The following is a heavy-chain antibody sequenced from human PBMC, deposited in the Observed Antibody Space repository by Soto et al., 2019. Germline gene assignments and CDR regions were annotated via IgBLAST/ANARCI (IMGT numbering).Heavy chain of an antibody. J-gene: IGHJ6*02. CDR1: GFTFGDYA. Sequence: GGSLRLSCTASGFTFGDYAMSWVRQAPGKGLEWVGFIRSKAYGGTTEYAASVKGRFTISRDDSKSIAYLQMSSLKTEDTAVYYCTREEDIVVVPAAYNYYYGMDVWGQGTTVTVSS. V-gene: IGHV3-49*04. D-gene: IGHD2-2*01. CDR2: IRSKAYGGTT. CDR3: TREEDIVVVPAAYNYYYGMDV.